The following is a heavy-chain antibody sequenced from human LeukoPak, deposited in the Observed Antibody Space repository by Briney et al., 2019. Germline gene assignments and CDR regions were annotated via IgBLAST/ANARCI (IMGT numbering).Heavy chain of an antibody. J-gene: IGHJ4*02. CDR1: GFTFSSYS. V-gene: IGHV3-21*01. D-gene: IGHD2-15*01. Sequence: GGSLRLSCAASGFTFSSYSMNWVRQAPGKGLEWVSSISSSSYIYYADSVKGRFTISRGNAKNSLYLQMNSLRAEDTAVYYCARESGGSFIDYWGQGTLVTVPS. CDR2: ISSSSYI. CDR3: ARESGGSFIDY.